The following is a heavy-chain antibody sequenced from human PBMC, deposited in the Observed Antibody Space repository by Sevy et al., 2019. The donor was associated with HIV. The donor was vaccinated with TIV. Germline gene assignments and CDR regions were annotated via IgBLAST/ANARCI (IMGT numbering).Heavy chain of an antibody. J-gene: IGHJ4*02. D-gene: IGHD3-22*01. CDR1: GFTFSSYS. Sequence: GESLKISCAASGFTFSSYSMNWVRQAPGKGLEWVSSISSSSSYIYYADSVKGRFTISRDNAKNSLYLQMNSLRAEDTTVYYCARGPLTYYYDSSGYYYAYYFDYWGQGTLVTVSS. V-gene: IGHV3-21*01. CDR2: ISSSSSYI. CDR3: ARGPLTYYYDSSGYYYAYYFDY.